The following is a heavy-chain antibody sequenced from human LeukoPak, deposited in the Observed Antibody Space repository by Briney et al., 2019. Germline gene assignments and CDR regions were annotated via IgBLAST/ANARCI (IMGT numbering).Heavy chain of an antibody. V-gene: IGHV3-7*01. J-gene: IGHJ4*02. CDR1: GFTFSAFW. Sequence: GGSLRLSCAASGFTFSAFWMSWVRQGPGKGLEWVASIKPDGSDSHHVDSVMGRFTISRENAKNLLYLQMNGLSAEDTAVYYCARLFGGVTTFDYWGQGALVTVSS. CDR2: IKPDGSDS. D-gene: IGHD4-17*01. CDR3: ARLFGGVTTFDY.